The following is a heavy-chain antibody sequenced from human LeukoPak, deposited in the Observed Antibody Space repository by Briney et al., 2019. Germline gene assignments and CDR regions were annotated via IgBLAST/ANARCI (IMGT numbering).Heavy chain of an antibody. CDR3: ARDWGAYYHFFDY. CDR1: GFSMSVYW. V-gene: IGHV3-7*01. J-gene: IGHJ4*02. D-gene: IGHD3-22*01. Sequence: GGSLRLSCEASGFSMSVYWMSWVRQAPGKGLEWVGNIKQDGSERNYVDSVKGRFTISRDNARKSLYLQINSLRAEDTAVYYCARDWGAYYHFFDYWGQGTLVTVSS. CDR2: IKQDGSER.